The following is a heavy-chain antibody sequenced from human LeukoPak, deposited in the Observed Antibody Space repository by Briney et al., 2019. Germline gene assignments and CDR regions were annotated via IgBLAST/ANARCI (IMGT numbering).Heavy chain of an antibody. CDR3: AKLDYWRPENYLDF. V-gene: IGHV3-23*01. Sequence: GGSLRLSCAASGFPFGRYGMPWVRQAPGKGLESVSVITDGADTYYADSVKGRFTISRDNSQNTVHLQMDNLRADDTAVYYCAKLDYWRPENYLDFWGHGTLVTVSS. D-gene: IGHD1-1*01. J-gene: IGHJ4*01. CDR2: ITDGADT. CDR1: GFPFGRYG.